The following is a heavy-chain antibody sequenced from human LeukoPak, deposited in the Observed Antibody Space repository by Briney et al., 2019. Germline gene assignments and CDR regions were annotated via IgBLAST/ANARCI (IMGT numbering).Heavy chain of an antibody. V-gene: IGHV4-31*03. CDR3: ARDNRYSYEYYFDY. J-gene: IGHJ4*02. CDR1: GGSISSGGYY. Sequence: SQTLSLTCTVSGGSISSGGYYWRWIRQHPGKGLEWLGYIYYSGSTYYNPSLKSRVTISVDTSKNQFSLKLSSVTAADTAVYYCARDNRYSYEYYFDYWGQGTLVTVSS. D-gene: IGHD5-18*01. CDR2: IYYSGST.